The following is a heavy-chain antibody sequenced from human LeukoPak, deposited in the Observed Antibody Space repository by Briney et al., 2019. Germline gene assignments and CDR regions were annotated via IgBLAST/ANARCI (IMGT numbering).Heavy chain of an antibody. Sequence: ASVKVSCKASGYTFTNYDINWVRQATGQGLEWMGWMNPNNTNTGYAQKFQGRVTITRNTSISTAYMELSSLRSDDTAVYYCARGLRFSGYIDYYYYMDVWGKGTTVTVSS. D-gene: IGHD5-12*01. J-gene: IGHJ6*03. V-gene: IGHV1-8*03. CDR2: MNPNNTNT. CDR3: ARGLRFSGYIDYYYYMDV. CDR1: GYTFTNYD.